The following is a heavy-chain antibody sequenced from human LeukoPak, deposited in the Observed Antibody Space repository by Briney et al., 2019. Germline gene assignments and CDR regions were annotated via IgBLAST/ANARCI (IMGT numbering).Heavy chain of an antibody. J-gene: IGHJ5*02. V-gene: IGHV3-74*01. Sequence: GGSLRLSCAASGFTFNNYDIHWVRHAPGKGLVWVSRINSDGSSTSYADSVKGRFTISRDNAKNTLYLQMNSLRAEDTAVCYCARAPFYCSSTSCYTSNWFDPWGQGTLVTVSS. CDR2: INSDGSST. CDR1: GFTFNNYD. CDR3: ARAPFYCSSTSCYTSNWFDP. D-gene: IGHD2-2*01.